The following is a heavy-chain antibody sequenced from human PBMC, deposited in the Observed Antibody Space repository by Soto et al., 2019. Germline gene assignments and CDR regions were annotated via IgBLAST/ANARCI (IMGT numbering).Heavy chain of an antibody. V-gene: IGHV4-28*01. CDR3: ARGFISAAGTHWFVR. J-gene: IGHJ5*02. Sequence: SETLSLTCAVSGYSISSSNWWGWIRQPPGKGLEWIGYIYYSGSTYYNPSLKSRVTMSVDTSKNQFSLKLGSVTAVDTAVYYCARGFISAAGTHWFVRLDQETLVEVCS. CDR1: GYSISSSNW. D-gene: IGHD6-13*01. CDR2: IYYSGST.